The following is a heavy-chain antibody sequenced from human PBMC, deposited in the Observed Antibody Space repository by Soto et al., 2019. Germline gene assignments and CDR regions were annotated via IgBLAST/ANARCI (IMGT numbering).Heavy chain of an antibody. D-gene: IGHD3-3*01. CDR1: GGTFSSYA. Sequence: ASVKVSCKASGGTFSSYAISWVRQAPGQGREWMGGSIPIFGTANYTQKLKGRVSMTADESTSKASMELSSVRAEDTAVYYCAREEGAGFLERLPLYGMDVWGQGTTVTVSS. CDR3: AREEGAGFLERLPLYGMDV. J-gene: IGHJ6*02. V-gene: IGHV1-69*13. CDR2: SIPIFGTA.